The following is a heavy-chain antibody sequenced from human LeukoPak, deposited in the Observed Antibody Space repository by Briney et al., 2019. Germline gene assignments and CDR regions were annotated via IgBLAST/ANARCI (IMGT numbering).Heavy chain of an antibody. Sequence: GGSLRLSCAASGFIFSSYSMNWVRQAPGKGLEWVSSISSRSSYIYYADSVKGRFTISRDNAKKSLYLQMNSLRAEDTAIYYCARVEATVTSNVFDYWGQGTLVTVSS. CDR1: GFIFSSYS. V-gene: IGHV3-21*01. D-gene: IGHD4-17*01. CDR3: ARVEATVTSNVFDY. J-gene: IGHJ4*02. CDR2: ISSRSSYI.